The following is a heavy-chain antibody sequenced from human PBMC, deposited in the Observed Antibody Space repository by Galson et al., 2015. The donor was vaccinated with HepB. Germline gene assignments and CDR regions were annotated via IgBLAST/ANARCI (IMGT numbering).Heavy chain of an antibody. V-gene: IGHV3-30*18. CDR3: AKVVRGGGAFDY. Sequence: SLRLSCAASGFTFGTYGMHWVRQAPGEGLEWVAAISYDGGQKYYVDSVRGRFNMSRDNSKNTLYLQMNSLRTEDTAVYYCAKVVRGGGAFDYWGQGALVTVSS. CDR2: ISYDGGQK. J-gene: IGHJ4*02. D-gene: IGHD3-16*01. CDR1: GFTFGTYG.